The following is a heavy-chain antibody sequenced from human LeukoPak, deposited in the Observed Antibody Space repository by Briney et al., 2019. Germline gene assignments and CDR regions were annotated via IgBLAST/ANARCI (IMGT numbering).Heavy chain of an antibody. J-gene: IGHJ4*02. CDR2: IKQDGSDK. CDR1: GFTFSSYA. Sequence: GGSLRLSCAASGFTFSSYAMSWVRQAPGKGLEWVANIKQDGSDKYYVDSVRARFTISRDNAKNSLYLQMNSLRAEDTAVYYCARDQGGSSGWSESFDYWGQGTLVTVSS. CDR3: ARDQGGSSGWSESFDY. D-gene: IGHD6-19*01. V-gene: IGHV3-7*03.